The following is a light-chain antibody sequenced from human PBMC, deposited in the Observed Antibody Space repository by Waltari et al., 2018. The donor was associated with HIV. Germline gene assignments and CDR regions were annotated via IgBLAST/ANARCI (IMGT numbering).Light chain of an antibody. CDR2: DVS. Sequence: SGSPGQSITISCTGTSSDIGGYNYVSWYQQHPGRAPKLMIYDVSNRPSGVSNRFSGSKSGNTASLTISGLQAEDEALYYCSSYTTSSTLVLFGGGTQLTVL. CDR1: SSDIGGYNY. V-gene: IGLV2-14*03. CDR3: SSYTTSSTLVL. J-gene: IGLJ3*02.